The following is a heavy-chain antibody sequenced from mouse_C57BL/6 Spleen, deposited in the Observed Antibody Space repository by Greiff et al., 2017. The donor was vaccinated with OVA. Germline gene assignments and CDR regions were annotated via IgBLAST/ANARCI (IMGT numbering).Heavy chain of an antibody. V-gene: IGHV1-69*01. CDR1: GYTFTSYW. J-gene: IGHJ1*03. Sequence: QVQLQPPGAELVMPGASVKLSCKASGYTFTSYWMHWVKQRPGQGLEWIGEIDPSDSYTNYNQKFKGKSTLTVDKSSSTAYMQLSSLTSEDSAVYDCARSGSYGSSSWYFDVWGTGTTVTVSS. D-gene: IGHD1-1*01. CDR3: ARSGSYGSSSWYFDV. CDR2: IDPSDSYT.